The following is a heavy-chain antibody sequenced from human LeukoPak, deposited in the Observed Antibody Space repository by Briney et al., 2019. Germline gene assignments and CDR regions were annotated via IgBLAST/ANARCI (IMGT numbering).Heavy chain of an antibody. CDR3: ARLSSGYYLNFDY. Sequence: GGSLRLSCAASGFTFSSYSMNWVRQAPGKGLEWVSSISSSSSYIYYADSVKGRFTISRDNAKNSLYLQMNSLRAEDTAVYYCARLSSGYYLNFDYWGQGTLVTVSS. V-gene: IGHV3-21*01. J-gene: IGHJ4*02. D-gene: IGHD3-22*01. CDR1: GFTFSSYS. CDR2: ISSSSSYI.